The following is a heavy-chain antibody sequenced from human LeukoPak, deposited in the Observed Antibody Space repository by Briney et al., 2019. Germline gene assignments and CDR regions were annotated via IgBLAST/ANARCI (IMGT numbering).Heavy chain of an antibody. D-gene: IGHD1-1*01. CDR1: DSTFTGYY. CDR3: ARTRSAWTMGDY. J-gene: IGHJ4*02. Sequence: ASVKVSCKXSDSTFTGYYIHWVRQAPGQGLEWMGRINPNSGGTNYAQRFQGRVTMTRDTSISTVYMELSTLTSGDTAVYFCARTRSAWTMGDYWGQGTLVTVSS. CDR2: INPNSGGT. V-gene: IGHV1-2*06.